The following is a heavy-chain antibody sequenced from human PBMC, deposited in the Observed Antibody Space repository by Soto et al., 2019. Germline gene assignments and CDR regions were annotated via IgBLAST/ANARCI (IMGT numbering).Heavy chain of an antibody. CDR2: ISTSGIYI. J-gene: IGHJ4*02. CDR3: AREVNEYCSGDSCFPGAYYFDS. V-gene: IGHV3-21*01. CDR1: GFSFRSYS. Sequence: LRLSCAASGFSFRSYSMNWVRQAPGKGLEWVSSISTSGIYIYYADSVKGRFTIFRDNAKNSLYLQMNSLGAEDTAVYYCAREVNEYCSGDSCFPGAYYFDSWGQGTPVTVSS. D-gene: IGHD2-15*01.